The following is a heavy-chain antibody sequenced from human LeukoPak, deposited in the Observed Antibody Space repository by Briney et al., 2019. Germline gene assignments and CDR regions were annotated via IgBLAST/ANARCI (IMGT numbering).Heavy chain of an antibody. D-gene: IGHD3-22*01. CDR3: ARQTTSGYLDY. CDR1: SGSISTSNYY. Sequence: SETLSLTRTVSSGSISTSNYYWGWVRQPPGKALEWIGNIFYTGSTYYSPSLKSRVTISLDTSRNQFSLKLNSVTAADRALYYCARQTTSGYLDYWGQGTPVTVS. J-gene: IGHJ4*02. CDR2: IFYTGST. V-gene: IGHV4-39*01.